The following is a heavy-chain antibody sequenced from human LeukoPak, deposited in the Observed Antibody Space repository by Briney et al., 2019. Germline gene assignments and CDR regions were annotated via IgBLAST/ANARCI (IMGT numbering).Heavy chain of an antibody. CDR2: IYHSGST. CDR3: ARDGYSGSDAL. Sequence: SETLSLTCTVSGGSISTYYWSWIRQPPGKGLEWIGYIYHSGSTNYNPSLKSRVTISVDTSQNQFYLKLSSVTAADTAVYYCARDGYSGSDALWGQGTVVTVSS. CDR1: GGSISTYY. J-gene: IGHJ4*02. D-gene: IGHD5-12*01. V-gene: IGHV4-59*01.